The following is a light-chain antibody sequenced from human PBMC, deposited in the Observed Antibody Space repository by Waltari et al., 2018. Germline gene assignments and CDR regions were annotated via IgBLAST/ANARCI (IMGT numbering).Light chain of an antibody. J-gene: IGLJ3*02. CDR1: NSNIGGYNY. CDR3: CSYAGRLWV. Sequence: QSALSQPRSVSGSPGQSVTISCTATNSNIGGYNYVSWYQHHPGKVPKLTIYDVSKRPSGVPDRFSGSKSGNTASLTISGLQAEDEAHYYCCSYAGRLWVFGGGTNLTVL. CDR2: DVS. V-gene: IGLV2-11*01.